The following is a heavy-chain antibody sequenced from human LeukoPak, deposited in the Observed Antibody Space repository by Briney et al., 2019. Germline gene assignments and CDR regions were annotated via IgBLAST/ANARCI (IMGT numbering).Heavy chain of an antibody. CDR2: IYSDGST. J-gene: IGHJ4*02. V-gene: IGHV3-53*01. D-gene: IGHD6-13*01. CDR1: GFTVSNNY. CDR3: ARGPYSSSWYERRLDY. Sequence: GGSLRLSCAASGFTVSNNYMSWVRQAPGKGLEWLSVIYSDGSTYYVDSVKGRFTISRDNSKNMLYLQMNSLRAEDTAVYYCARGPYSSSWYERRLDYWGQGTLVTVSS.